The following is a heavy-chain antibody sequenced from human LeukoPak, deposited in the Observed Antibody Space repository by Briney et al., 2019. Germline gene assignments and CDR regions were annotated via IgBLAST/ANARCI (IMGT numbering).Heavy chain of an antibody. CDR2: INPNSGGT. D-gene: IGHD3-3*01. J-gene: IGHJ6*03. Sequence: ASVKVSCKASGYAFTGYYIHWVRQAPGQGLEWMGWINPNSGGTNYAQKFQGRVTMTRDTSISTAYMEVSRLRSDDTAVYYCARDYDPDYYYNMDVWGKGTMITVS. V-gene: IGHV1-2*02. CDR3: ARDYDPDYYYNMDV. CDR1: GYAFTGYY.